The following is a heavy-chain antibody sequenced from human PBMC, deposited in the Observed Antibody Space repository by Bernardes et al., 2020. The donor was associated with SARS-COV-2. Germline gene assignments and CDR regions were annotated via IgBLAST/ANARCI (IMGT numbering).Heavy chain of an antibody. D-gene: IGHD3-22*01. CDR3: ATEVFYDATGYTFGFDM. CDR2: FDPENSET. J-gene: IGHJ3*02. Sequence: ASVKVSCKVSGYTLAELSMHWVRQVPGKGLEWMGGFDPENSETIYAQKFQGRITLTEETSTETAYMELSSLRSEDTALYYCATEVFYDATGYTFGFDMWGQGTMVTVSS. CDR1: GYTLAELS. V-gene: IGHV1-24*01.